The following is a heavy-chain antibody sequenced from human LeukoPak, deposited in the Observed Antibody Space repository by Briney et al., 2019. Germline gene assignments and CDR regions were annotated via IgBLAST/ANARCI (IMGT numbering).Heavy chain of an antibody. CDR1: GFTFSSYW. D-gene: IGHD3-10*01. CDR2: IKQDGSEK. CDR3: ARVLRPIRYYYGSGTAPGYYGMDV. V-gene: IGHV3-7*01. J-gene: IGHJ6*02. Sequence: PGGSLRLSCAASGFTFSSYWMSWVRQAPGKGLEWVANIKQDGSEKYYVDSVKGRFTISRDNAKNSLYLQMNSLRAEDTAVYYCARVLRPIRYYYGSGTAPGYYGMDVWGQGTTVTVSS.